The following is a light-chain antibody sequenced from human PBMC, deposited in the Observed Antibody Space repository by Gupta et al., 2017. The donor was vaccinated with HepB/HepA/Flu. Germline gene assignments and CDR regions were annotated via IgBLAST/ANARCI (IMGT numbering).Light chain of an antibody. CDR3: QVWDSRLDHQV. Sequence: SYVLTQPPSVSVAPGKTARITCGGNNIGSKSVQWYQQKAGQAPVLVVYGDTDRPSGIPERFSGSNSGDTATLTISRVEAGDEAYYYCQVWDSRLDHQVFGRGTKVTVL. J-gene: IGLJ1*01. CDR1: NIGSKS. V-gene: IGLV3-21*03. CDR2: GDT.